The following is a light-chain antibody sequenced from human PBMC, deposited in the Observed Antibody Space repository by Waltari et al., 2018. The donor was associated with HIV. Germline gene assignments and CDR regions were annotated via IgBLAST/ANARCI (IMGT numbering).Light chain of an antibody. CDR3: NSRDRAGHHVV. CDR2: PIH. J-gene: IGLJ3*02. CDR1: SLRTYY. Sequence: SELTQDPAVSVALGQTVGIPCPGVSLRTYYPIWYLQKPGQAPGLVISPIHTRPSGIPDRFSGSSSGNTASLTITGAQAEDEGDYYCNSRDRAGHHVVFGGGTKLTVL. V-gene: IGLV3-19*01.